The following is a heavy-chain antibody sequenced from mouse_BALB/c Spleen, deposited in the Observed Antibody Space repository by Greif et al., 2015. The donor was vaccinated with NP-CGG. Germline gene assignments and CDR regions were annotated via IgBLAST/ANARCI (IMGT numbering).Heavy chain of an antibody. CDR2: ISYSGST. Sequence: VQLQQSGPGLVKPSQSLSLTCTVTGYSITSDYAWNWIRQFPGNKLEWMGSISYSGSTSYNPSLKSRISITRDTSKNQFFLQLNSVTTEDTATYYCARLYGNSIFAYWGQGTLVTVSA. CDR1: GYSITSDYA. V-gene: IGHV3-2*02. J-gene: IGHJ3*01. D-gene: IGHD2-10*02. CDR3: ARLYGNSIFAY.